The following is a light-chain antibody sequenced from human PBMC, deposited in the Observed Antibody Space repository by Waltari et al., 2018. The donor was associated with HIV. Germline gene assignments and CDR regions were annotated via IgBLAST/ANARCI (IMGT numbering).Light chain of an antibody. Sequence: QSVLTQPPSASGTPGQRVTISCSGSSSNIGRNYVYWYQQLPGTAPKLLIYTNNQRPSGVPDRFSGSKSGTSASLAISGLRSEDEADYYCAAWDDSLSGLHWVFGGGTKLTVL. CDR2: TNN. CDR1: SSNIGRNY. J-gene: IGLJ3*02. V-gene: IGLV1-47*01. CDR3: AAWDDSLSGLHWV.